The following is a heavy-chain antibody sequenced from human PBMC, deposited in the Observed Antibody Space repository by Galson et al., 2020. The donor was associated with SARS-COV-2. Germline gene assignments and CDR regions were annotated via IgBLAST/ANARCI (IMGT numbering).Heavy chain of an antibody. D-gene: IGHD3-16*01. CDR3: AREGGNIDDALDI. J-gene: IGHJ3*02. Sequence: ASLTLSCAVSGYTFSSYSKNCVRQAPAKGLERVSYISSSSSTIYYADSVKGRFTISRDNAKNSLYLQMNTLRDEDTAVYYCAREGGNIDDALDIWSQGKMVPVPS. CDR2: ISSSSSTI. CDR1: GYTFSSYS. V-gene: IGHV3-48*02.